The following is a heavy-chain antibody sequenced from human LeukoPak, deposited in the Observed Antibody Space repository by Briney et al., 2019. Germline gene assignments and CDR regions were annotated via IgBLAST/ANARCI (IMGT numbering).Heavy chain of an antibody. Sequence: GGSLRLSCAASGFTFYNAWMSWVRQAPGKGLEWVGRIKSKADGGTTDYAAPVQGRFTISRDDSKTTLYLRMNSLKTEDTAVYYCTTGTWIQLWLADYWGQGTLVTVSS. CDR3: TTGTWIQLWLADY. J-gene: IGHJ4*02. CDR1: GFTFYNAW. D-gene: IGHD5-18*01. CDR2: IKSKADGGTT. V-gene: IGHV3-15*01.